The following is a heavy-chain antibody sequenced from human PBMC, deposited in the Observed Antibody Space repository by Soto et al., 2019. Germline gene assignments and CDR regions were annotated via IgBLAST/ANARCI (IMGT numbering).Heavy chain of an antibody. CDR2: IIPIFGTA. J-gene: IGHJ6*02. Sequence: QVQLVQSGAEVKKPGSSVKVSCKASGGTFSSYAISWVRQAPGQGLEWMGGIIPIFGTANYAQKFQGRVTITADESTSTAYMELSSLRSEDMAVYYCARPGTGTTGPNYYYGMDVWGQGTTVTVSS. CDR3: ARPGTGTTGPNYYYGMDV. CDR1: GGTFSSYA. V-gene: IGHV1-69*01. D-gene: IGHD1-7*01.